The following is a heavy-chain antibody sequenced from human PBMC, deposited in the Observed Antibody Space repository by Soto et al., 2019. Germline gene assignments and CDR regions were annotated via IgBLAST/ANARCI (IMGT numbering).Heavy chain of an antibody. CDR2: IYTSGST. CDR3: ARGGGEQNYYYYGMDV. CDR1: GVSISXYY. Sequence: TXSXTCTVSGVSISXYYWSCIRQPAGKGLEWIGRIYTSGSTNYNPSLKSRVTMSVDTSKNQFSLKLRSVTAADTPVYYCARGGGEQNYYYYGMDVWAQWTTVPVSS. V-gene: IGHV4-4*07. J-gene: IGHJ6*02. D-gene: IGHD3-16*01.